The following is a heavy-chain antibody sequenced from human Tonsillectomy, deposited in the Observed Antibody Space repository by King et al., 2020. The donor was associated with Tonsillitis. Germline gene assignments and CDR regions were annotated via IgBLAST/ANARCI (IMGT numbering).Heavy chain of an antibody. CDR2: LYYSGST. D-gene: IGHD6-19*01. CDR1: GGSLSSHH. V-gene: IGHV4-59*11. J-gene: IGHJ4*02. Sequence: LQLQESGPGLVKPSETLSLTCTVSGGSLSSHHWSWVRQSPGKGLEWIGYLYYSGSTKYNPSLKSRVTISGDTAKNQFSLKLASVTAADTAVYFCAGTRSSAFYYDFCGQGSLVTVSS. CDR3: AGTRSSAFYYDF.